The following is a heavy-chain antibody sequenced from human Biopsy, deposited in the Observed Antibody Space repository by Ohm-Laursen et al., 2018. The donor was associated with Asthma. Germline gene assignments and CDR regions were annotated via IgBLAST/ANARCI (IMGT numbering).Heavy chain of an antibody. CDR1: GFTFRTYA. V-gene: IGHV3-30*03. CDR3: ARDVMEWYLPAFDF. D-gene: IGHD3-3*01. CDR2: ISHDGNKR. Sequence: RSLRLSCAASGFTFRTYAMHWVRQPPGKGLEWVALISHDGNKRYSADSVKGRLTISRDNSKNTLYLQMNSLSPDDTAVYYCARDVMEWYLPAFDFWGQGTLVTVSS. J-gene: IGHJ4*02.